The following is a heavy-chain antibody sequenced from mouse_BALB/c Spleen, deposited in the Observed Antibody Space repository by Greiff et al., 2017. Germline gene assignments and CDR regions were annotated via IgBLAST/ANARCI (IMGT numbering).Heavy chain of an antibody. CDR1: GFTFSSYT. Sequence: EVQLQESGGGLVKPGGSLKLSCAASGFTFSSYTMSWVRQTPEKRLEWVATISSGGSYTYYPDSVKGRFTISRDNAKNTLYLQMSSLKSEDTAMYYCARQRFGTTATGNYFDYWGQGTTLTVSS. D-gene: IGHD1-2*01. J-gene: IGHJ2*01. CDR2: ISSGGSYT. V-gene: IGHV5-6*01. CDR3: ARQRFGTTATGNYFDY.